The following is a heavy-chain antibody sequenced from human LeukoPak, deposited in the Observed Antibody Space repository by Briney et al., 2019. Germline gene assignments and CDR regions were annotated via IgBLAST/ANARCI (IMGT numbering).Heavy chain of an antibody. CDR1: GGSFSGYY. CDR2: INHSGST. V-gene: IGHV4-34*01. Sequence: SETLSLTCAVYGGSFSGYYWSWIRQPPGKGLEWIGEINHSGSTNYNPSLKSRVTISVDMSKNQFSLKLSSVTAADTAVYYCARSSPLSDFWSGYGFDPWGQGTLVTVSS. D-gene: IGHD3-3*01. CDR3: ARSSPLSDFWSGYGFDP. J-gene: IGHJ5*02.